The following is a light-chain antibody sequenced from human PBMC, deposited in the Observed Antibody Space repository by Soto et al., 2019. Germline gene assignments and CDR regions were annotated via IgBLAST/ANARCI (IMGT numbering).Light chain of an antibody. CDR3: AAWDDSLNASV. V-gene: IGLV1-44*01. Sequence: QSVLTHPPSASGAPGQRVTISCSGSSSKVGSNTVSWYQQFPGTAPKLLIHSNNKRPSGVPDRFSGSKSGTSASLAISGLQSEDEADYYCAAWDDSLNASVFGGGTKLTVL. J-gene: IGLJ1*01. CDR2: SNN. CDR1: SSKVGSNT.